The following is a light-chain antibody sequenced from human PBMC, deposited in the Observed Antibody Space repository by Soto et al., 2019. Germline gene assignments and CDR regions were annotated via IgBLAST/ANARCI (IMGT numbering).Light chain of an antibody. V-gene: IGLV1-44*01. CDR3: AAWDDSLNVAV. Sequence: QTLLTQPPSASGTPGQRVTISCSGSSSNIGSNNVNWYQQLPGTAPKLLIYSNNQRPSGVPDRFSGSKSGTSASLAISGLQSEDEADYYCAAWDDSLNVAVFGGGTQLTVL. J-gene: IGLJ7*01. CDR1: SSNIGSNN. CDR2: SNN.